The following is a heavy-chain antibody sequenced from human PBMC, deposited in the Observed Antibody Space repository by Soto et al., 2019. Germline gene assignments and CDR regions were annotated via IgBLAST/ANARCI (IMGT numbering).Heavy chain of an antibody. CDR1: GGSFSGYY. Sequence: SETLSLTCAVYGGSFSGYYWSWIRQPPGKGLEWIGEINHSGSTNYNPSLKSRVTISVDTSKNQFSLKLSSVTAADTAVYCCARGGSSSWYRNNWFDPWGQGTLVTVSS. V-gene: IGHV4-34*01. J-gene: IGHJ5*02. D-gene: IGHD6-13*01. CDR3: ARGGSSSWYRNNWFDP. CDR2: INHSGST.